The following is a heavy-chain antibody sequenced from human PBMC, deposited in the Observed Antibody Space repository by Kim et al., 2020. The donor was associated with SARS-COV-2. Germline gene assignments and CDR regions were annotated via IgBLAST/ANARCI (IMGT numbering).Heavy chain of an antibody. CDR3: TSTSLVGATDYYYGMDV. CDR2: IKSKTDGGTT. V-gene: IGHV3-15*01. Sequence: GGSLRLSCAASGFTFSNAWMSWVRQAPGKGLEWVGRIKSKTDGGTTDYAAPVKGRFTISRDDSKNTLYLQMNSLKTEDTAVYYCTSTSLVGATDYYYGMDVWGQGTTVTVSS. D-gene: IGHD1-26*01. CDR1: GFTFSNAW. J-gene: IGHJ6*02.